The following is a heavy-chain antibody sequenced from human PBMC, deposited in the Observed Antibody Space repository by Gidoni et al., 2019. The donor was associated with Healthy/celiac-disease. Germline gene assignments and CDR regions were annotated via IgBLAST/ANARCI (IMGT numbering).Heavy chain of an antibody. D-gene: IGHD6-6*01. CDR3: ARHLIAARRDWFDP. CDR2: IYYSGST. CDR1: GRPISSSSYY. V-gene: IGHV4-39*01. J-gene: IGHJ5*02. Sequence: QLQLQESGPGLVKPSETLSLTCPFSGRPISSSSYYWGWIRQPPGQGLAWIGSIYYSGSTYYNPSLKSRGTISVDTSKNQFSLKLSSVTAADTAVYYCARHLIAARRDWFDPWGQGTLVTVSS.